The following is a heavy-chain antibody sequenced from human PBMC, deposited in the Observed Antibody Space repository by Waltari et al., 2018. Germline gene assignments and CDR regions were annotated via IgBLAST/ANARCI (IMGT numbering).Heavy chain of an antibody. CDR1: GFTFNNFG. D-gene: IGHD2-2*01. J-gene: IGHJ5*01. V-gene: IGHV3-30*18. CDR2: LSYDGTHK. Sequence: QVQLVQSGGGVVQPGWSLRLSCAASGFTFNNFGMHWVRQGLGKGLESVTFLSYDGTHKFYADSVRGRFTTSRDNSKNILYLQMNGLRPEDTAVYFCAKDSPVVVPAAIDSWGQGTQVTVSS. CDR3: AKDSPVVVPAAIDS.